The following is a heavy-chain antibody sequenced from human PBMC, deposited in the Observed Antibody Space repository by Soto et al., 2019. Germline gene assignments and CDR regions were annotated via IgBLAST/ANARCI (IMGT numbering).Heavy chain of an antibody. V-gene: IGHV3-7*04. J-gene: IGHJ4*02. Sequence: PGGSLRLSCVASGFTFSDYWMNWVRQGPGKGLKWVANIEQDGSEVNYVDSVKGRFTISRDNAKNSLHLEMNNLRAEDTAMYYCVRSSGRTGDYWGQGIFVTVSS. CDR3: VRSSGRTGDY. CDR2: IEQDGSEV. D-gene: IGHD3-10*01. CDR1: GFTFSDYW.